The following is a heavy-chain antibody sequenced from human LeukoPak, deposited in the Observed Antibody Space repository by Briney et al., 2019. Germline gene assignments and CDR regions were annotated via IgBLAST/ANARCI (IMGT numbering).Heavy chain of an antibody. D-gene: IGHD4-17*01. Sequence: SETLSLTCTVSGGSINSYYWSWIRQPAGKGLEWIGRIHTSGSSNYNPSLKSRVTMSVDTSKNQFSLRLTSVTAADTAVYYCARAAYGDYRYYYFYLDVWGKGTTVSVSS. CDR3: ARAAYGDYRYYYFYLDV. V-gene: IGHV4-4*07. CDR2: IHTSGSS. J-gene: IGHJ6*03. CDR1: GGSINSYY.